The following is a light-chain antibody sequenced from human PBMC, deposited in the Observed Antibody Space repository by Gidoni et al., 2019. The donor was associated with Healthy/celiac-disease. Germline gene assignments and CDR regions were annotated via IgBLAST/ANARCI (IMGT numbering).Light chain of an antibody. J-gene: IGKJ2*01. CDR1: QNISNY. CDR3: QQSYTTPYT. V-gene: IGKV1-39*01. Sequence: DIQMTQSPSSLSASVGDRLTITCRASQNISNYLNWYQQKPGKAPNLLISAASTLQSGVPSGFSGSGSGSDFTLTISSLQPEDFATYYCQQSYTTPYTFGQGTKLEIK. CDR2: AAS.